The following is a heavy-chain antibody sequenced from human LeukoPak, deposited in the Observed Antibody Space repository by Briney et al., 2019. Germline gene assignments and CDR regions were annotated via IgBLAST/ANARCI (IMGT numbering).Heavy chain of an antibody. Sequence: ASVKVSCKASGYTFTSYGISWVRQAPGQGLEWMGWINPNSGGTNYAQKFQGRVTMTRDTSISTAYMELSRLRSDDTAVYYCARDLLYCTNGVCYTGVNYWGQGTLVTVSS. J-gene: IGHJ4*02. CDR1: GYTFTSYG. CDR2: INPNSGGT. CDR3: ARDLLYCTNGVCYTGVNY. V-gene: IGHV1-2*02. D-gene: IGHD2-8*01.